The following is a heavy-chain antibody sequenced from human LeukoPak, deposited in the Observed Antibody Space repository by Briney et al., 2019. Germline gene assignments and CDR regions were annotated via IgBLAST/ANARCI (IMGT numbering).Heavy chain of an antibody. J-gene: IGHJ6*03. CDR2: IYYSGST. CDR1: GGSFSSYY. CDR3: ARVPTVPYYYYYYMDV. V-gene: IGHV4-59*01. Sequence: PSETLSLTCTVSGGSFSSYYWSWIRQPPGKGLEWIGYIYYSGSTNYNPSLKSRVTISVDTSKNQFSLKLSSVTAADTAVYYCARVPTVPYYYYYYMDVWGKGTTVTVSS. D-gene: IGHD4-17*01.